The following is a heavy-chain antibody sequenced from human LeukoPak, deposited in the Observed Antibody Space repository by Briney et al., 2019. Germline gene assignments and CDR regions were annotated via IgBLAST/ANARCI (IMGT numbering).Heavy chain of an antibody. CDR1: GFTFSSYW. D-gene: IGHD3-22*01. CDR2: INSDGSGT. J-gene: IGHJ4*02. Sequence: GGSLRLSCAASGFTFSSYWMHWVRQAPGKGLVWVSRINSDGSGTTYADSVKGRFTISRDNAKNTLYLQMNSLRAEDTAVYYCARANNYYDSSGYYLFDYWGQGTLVTVST. CDR3: ARANNYYDSSGYYLFDY. V-gene: IGHV3-74*01.